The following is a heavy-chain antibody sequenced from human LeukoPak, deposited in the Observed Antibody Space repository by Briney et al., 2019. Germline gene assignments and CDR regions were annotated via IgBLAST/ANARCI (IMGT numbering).Heavy chain of an antibody. V-gene: IGHV1-2*02. J-gene: IGHJ6*03. CDR3: ARAGDDYGDYWAYYYYYMDV. CDR2: MNTNRGGT. CDR1: GYNFTGYY. D-gene: IGHD4-17*01. Sequence: ASVKVSCNASGYNFTGYYMHWGRQAPGQGRGWMGWMNTNRGGTNYAQTFQGRVTMTRDMSTSTVYMELSSLRSEDTAVYYCARAGDDYGDYWAYYYYYMDVWGKGTTVTVSS.